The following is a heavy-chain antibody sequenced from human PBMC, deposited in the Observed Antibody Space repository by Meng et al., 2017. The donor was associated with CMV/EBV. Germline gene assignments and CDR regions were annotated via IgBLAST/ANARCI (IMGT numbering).Heavy chain of an antibody. J-gene: IGHJ4*02. V-gene: IGHV4-38-2*02. CDR1: GHSISSGYY. D-gene: IGHD6-19*01. CDR3: ARGISEAGPFDY. CDR2: IYHSGST. Sequence: SETLSLTCTVSGHSISSGYYWGWIRQPPGKGLEWIGSIYHSGSTYYNPSLKSRVTISVDTSKNQFSLKLSSVTAADTAVYYCARGISEAGPFDYWGQGTLVTVSS.